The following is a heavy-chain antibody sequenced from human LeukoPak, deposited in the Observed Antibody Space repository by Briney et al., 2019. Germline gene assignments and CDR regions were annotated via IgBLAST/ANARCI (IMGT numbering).Heavy chain of an antibody. CDR2: ISSSSSYI. CDR3: ARGGYYYDSSGYWPWYFDL. D-gene: IGHD3-22*01. J-gene: IGHJ2*01. Sequence: PGGSLRLSCAASGFTFSSYSMNWVRQAPGKGLEWVSSISSSSSYIYYADSVEGRFTISRDNAKNSLYLQMNSLRAEDTAVYYCARGGYYYDSSGYWPWYFDLWGRGTLVTVSS. CDR1: GFTFSSYS. V-gene: IGHV3-21*01.